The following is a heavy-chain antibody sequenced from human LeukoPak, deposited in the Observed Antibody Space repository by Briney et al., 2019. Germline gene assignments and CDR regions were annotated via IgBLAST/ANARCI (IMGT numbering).Heavy chain of an antibody. V-gene: IGHV3-7*01. CDR2: IKQDGSEK. CDR1: GFTFSNYG. D-gene: IGHD5-12*01. J-gene: IGHJ4*02. CDR3: ARGRYSGYDYSFDY. Sequence: GGSLRLSCAASGFTFSNYGMSWVRQAPGKGLEWVASIKQDGSEKFYVDSVKGRFTISRDNAKNSLYLQMNSLRAEDTAVYYCARGRYSGYDYSFDYWGQGTLVTVSS.